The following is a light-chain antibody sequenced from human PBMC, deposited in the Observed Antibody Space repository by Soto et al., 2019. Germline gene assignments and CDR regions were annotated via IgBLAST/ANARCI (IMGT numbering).Light chain of an antibody. J-gene: IGKJ1*01. CDR3: QQYHNSPLT. V-gene: IGKV3-20*01. CDR1: QSVSSNY. Sequence: PGERAPLSCSASQSVSSNYLAWYQQRPGQAPRVLIYGASSRTTGIPDRFSGSGSGTDFTLTISRLEPEDFAVYYCQQYHNSPLTFGQGTKVDIK. CDR2: GAS.